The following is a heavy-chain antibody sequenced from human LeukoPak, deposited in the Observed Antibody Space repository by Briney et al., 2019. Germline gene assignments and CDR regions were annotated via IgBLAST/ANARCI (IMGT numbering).Heavy chain of an antibody. Sequence: SETLSLTCTVSGGSIPSYYWTWLRQPPGKGLEWIGYIYNSGNTNYNPSLKSRVTISVDTSKSQFSLKLSSVTAADTAVYYCARGSIVGATFDYWGQGTLVTVSS. CDR1: GGSIPSYY. CDR3: ARGSIVGATFDY. D-gene: IGHD1-26*01. V-gene: IGHV4-59*01. J-gene: IGHJ4*02. CDR2: IYNSGNT.